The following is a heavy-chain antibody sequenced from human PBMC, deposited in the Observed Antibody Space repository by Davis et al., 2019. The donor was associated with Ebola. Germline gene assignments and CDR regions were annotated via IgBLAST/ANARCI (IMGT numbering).Heavy chain of an antibody. CDR2: IYYSGST. Sequence: SDTLSLTFAAHGGSFSGYYWSWIRQPPGKGLAWIGYIYYSGSTHYNPSLKSRVTISVDTSKNQFSLKLSSVTAADTAVYYCARVLLDWNDVLYYYYGMDVWGQGTTVTVSS. CDR1: GGSFSGYY. D-gene: IGHD1-1*01. CDR3: ARVLLDWNDVLYYYYGMDV. J-gene: IGHJ6*02. V-gene: IGHV4-59*08.